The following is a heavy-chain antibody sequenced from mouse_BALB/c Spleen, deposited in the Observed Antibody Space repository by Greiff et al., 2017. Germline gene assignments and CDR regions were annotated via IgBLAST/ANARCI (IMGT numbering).Heavy chain of an antibody. V-gene: IGHV5-4*02. CDR2: ISDGGSYT. CDR3: ARDIRNGNYEGAMDY. J-gene: IGHJ4*01. CDR1: GFTFSDYY. Sequence: EVHLVESGGGLVKPGGSLKLSCAASGFTFSDYYMYWVRQTPEKRLEWVATISDGGSYTYYPDSVKGRFTISRDNAKNNLYLQMSSLKSEDTAMYYCARDIRNGNYEGAMDYWGQGTSVTVSS. D-gene: IGHD2-1*01.